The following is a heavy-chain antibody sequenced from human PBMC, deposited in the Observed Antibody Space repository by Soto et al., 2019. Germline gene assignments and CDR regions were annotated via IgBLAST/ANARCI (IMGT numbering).Heavy chain of an antibody. V-gene: IGHV4-59*08. Sequence: SETLSLTCTVSGGSISGYYWSWLRQPPGKGLEWIGYIYNIGSTNYNPSLKSRVTISVDTSKNQFSLKLSSVTAADTAVYYCARLGAQEIDPWGQGTLVTVSS. CDR2: IYNIGST. D-gene: IGHD3-16*01. CDR1: GGSISGYY. CDR3: ARLGAQEIDP. J-gene: IGHJ5*02.